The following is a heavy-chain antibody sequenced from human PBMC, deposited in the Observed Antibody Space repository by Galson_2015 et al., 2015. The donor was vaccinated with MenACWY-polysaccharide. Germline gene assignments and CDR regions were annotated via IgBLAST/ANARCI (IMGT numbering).Heavy chain of an antibody. CDR3: ARGSWGEQQLVPWFDP. V-gene: IGHV1-8*01. Sequence: SVKVSCKASGYTFTSYDINWVRQATGQGLEWMGWMNPNSGNTGYAQKFQGRVTMTRNTSISTAYMELSSLRSEDTAVYYCARGSWGEQQLVPWFDPWGQGTLVTVSS. J-gene: IGHJ5*02. CDR1: GYTFTSYD. CDR2: MNPNSGNT. D-gene: IGHD6-13*01.